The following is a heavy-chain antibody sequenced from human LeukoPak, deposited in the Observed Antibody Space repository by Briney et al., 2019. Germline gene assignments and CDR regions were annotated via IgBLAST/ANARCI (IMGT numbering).Heavy chain of an antibody. D-gene: IGHD2-2*01. J-gene: IGHJ4*02. CDR2: ISAYNGNT. CDR3: ATTVPAAYYFDY. V-gene: IGHV1-18*01. Sequence: ASVKVSCKASGYTFTSYGISWVRQAPGQGLEWMGWISAYNGNTNYAQKLQGRVTMTTDTSTSTAYMELRSLRSDGTAVYYCATTVPAAYYFDYWGQGTLVTVSS. CDR1: GYTFTSYG.